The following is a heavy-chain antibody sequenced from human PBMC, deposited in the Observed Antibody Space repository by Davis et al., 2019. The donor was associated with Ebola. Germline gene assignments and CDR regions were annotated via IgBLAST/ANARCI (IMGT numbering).Heavy chain of an antibody. CDR1: GFTVSSNY. J-gene: IGHJ6*02. V-gene: IGHV4-4*01. Sequence: GSLRLSCAASGFTVSSNYMSWVRQAPGKGLEWIGEIYHSGSTNYNPSLKSRVTISVDKSKNQFSLKLSSVTAADTAVYFCASQGGDYVSYYGMDVWGQGTTVTVSS. CDR3: ASQGGDYVSYYGMDV. D-gene: IGHD2-21*02. CDR2: IYHSGST.